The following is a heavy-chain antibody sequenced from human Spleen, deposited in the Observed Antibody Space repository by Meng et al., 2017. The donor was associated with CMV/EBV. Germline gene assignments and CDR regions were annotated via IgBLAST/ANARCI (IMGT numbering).Heavy chain of an antibody. V-gene: IGHV1-8*01. CDR1: GYTFTSFD. D-gene: IGHD1-7*01. CDR3: ARGRGTGTTYYFDY. Sequence: QVQLLQSGAEVKKPGASVEVSCKASGYTFTSFDINWVRQASGQGPEWMGWVNPRSGNTVYAQEFQGRVTLTRNNSISTAYMRLSSLRSEDTAVYYCARGRGTGTTYYFDYWGQGTLVTVSS. CDR2: VNPRSGNT. J-gene: IGHJ4*02.